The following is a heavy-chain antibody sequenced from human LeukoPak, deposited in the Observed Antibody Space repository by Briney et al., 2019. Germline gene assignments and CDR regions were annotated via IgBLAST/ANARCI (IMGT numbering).Heavy chain of an antibody. CDR1: GFTFTSSA. CDR3: AAGGRYDSNYYYYMDV. D-gene: IGHD5-12*01. CDR2: IVVGSGNK. V-gene: IGHV1-58*02. J-gene: IGHJ6*03. Sequence: GASVKVSCKASGFTFTSSAMQWVRQARGQRLEWIGWIVVGSGNKNYAQKFQERATITRHMSTSTAYMELSSLRSEETAVYYCAAGGRYDSNYYYYMDVWGKGTTVTVSS.